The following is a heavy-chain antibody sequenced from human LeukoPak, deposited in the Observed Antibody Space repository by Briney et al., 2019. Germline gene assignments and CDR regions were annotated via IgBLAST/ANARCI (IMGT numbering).Heavy chain of an antibody. V-gene: IGHV4-59*01. J-gene: IGHJ3*01. CDR2: VYFSGST. CDR1: GGSIRVYY. Sequence: PSETLSLTCTVSGGSIRVYYWSWIRQPPGKGLEWIGNVYFSGSTLYNPSLKSRVTMSVDMSRNQFSLKLTSGTAADTAVYYCARAGDYDFLAFDVWGQGTIVTVSS. CDR3: ARAGDYDFLAFDV. D-gene: IGHD3-3*01.